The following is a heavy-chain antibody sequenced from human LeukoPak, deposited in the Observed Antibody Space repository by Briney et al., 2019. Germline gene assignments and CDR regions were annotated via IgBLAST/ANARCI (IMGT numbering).Heavy chain of an antibody. CDR2: IWYDGSNK. CDR3: ARDVLAVAGNSFDY. D-gene: IGHD6-19*01. J-gene: IGHJ4*02. Sequence: GGSLRLSCAASGFTFSSYAMHWVRQAPGKGLEWVAVIWYDGSNKYYADSVKGRFTISRDNSKNTLYLQMNSLRAEDTAVYYCARDVLAVAGNSFDYWGQGTLVTVSS. V-gene: IGHV3-33*08. CDR1: GFTFSSYA.